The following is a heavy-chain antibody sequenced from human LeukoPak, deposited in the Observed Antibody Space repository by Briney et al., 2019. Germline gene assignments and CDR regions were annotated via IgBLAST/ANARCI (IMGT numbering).Heavy chain of an antibody. D-gene: IGHD6-13*01. CDR2: IHYSGRT. CDR3: VRDSGYSSSWYLIDDDFDI. J-gene: IGHJ3*02. V-gene: IGHV4-59*02. CDR1: GGSVSGYY. Sequence: PSETLSLTCAVSGGSVSGYYWSWVRQFPGRRLEWIGYIHYSGRTNYNPSLKSRITLSLETSSNQISLELESVTSADTALYYCVRDSGYSSSWYLIDDDFDIWGQGTMVIVSA.